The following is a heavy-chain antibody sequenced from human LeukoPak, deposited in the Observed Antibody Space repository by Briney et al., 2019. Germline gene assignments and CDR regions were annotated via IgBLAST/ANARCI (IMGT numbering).Heavy chain of an antibody. CDR2: ISSGSSTM. J-gene: IGHJ4*02. CDR1: GFMYSGFD. D-gene: IGHD1-26*01. CDR3: VRERGFRGSYYYDH. V-gene: IGHV3-48*02. Sequence: GGSLRLSCAASGFMYSGFDMSWVRQAPGKGLEWVSYISSGSSTMYYAESVKGRFTISRDIAETSLFLQMNGLRDEDTAVYYCVRERGFRGSYYYDHWGQGALVTVSS.